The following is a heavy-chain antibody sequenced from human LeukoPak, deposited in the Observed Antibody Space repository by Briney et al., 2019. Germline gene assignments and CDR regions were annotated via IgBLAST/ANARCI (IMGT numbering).Heavy chain of an antibody. D-gene: IGHD3-9*01. CDR2: IKSNTDGGTT. CDR1: VLIFISSV. CDR3: DYRTNTISLHKGYDH. J-gene: IGHJ4*02. V-gene: IGHV3-15*01. Sequence: PGGSLRVSCAASVLIFISSVKWGPRHTPGKGLEWVARIKSNTDGGTTDYAAPVKGRFTISRDDSKNTLYLQMNSLKSEETAISSVDYRTNTISLHKGYDHGGEGPLVTVSS.